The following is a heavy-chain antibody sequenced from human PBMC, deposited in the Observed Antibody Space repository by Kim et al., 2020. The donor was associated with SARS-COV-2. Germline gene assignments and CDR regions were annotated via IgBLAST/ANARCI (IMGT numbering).Heavy chain of an antibody. CDR3: ARASSSASFLGKNWFDP. CDR1: GYTFTSYG. V-gene: IGHV1-18*04. J-gene: IGHJ5*02. Sequence: ASVKVSCKASGYTFTSYGISWVRQAPGQGLEWMGWISAYNGNTNYAQKLQGRVTMTTDTSTSTAYMELRSLRSDDTAVYYCARASSSASFLGKNWFDPWGQGTLVTVSS. D-gene: IGHD6-6*01. CDR2: ISAYNGNT.